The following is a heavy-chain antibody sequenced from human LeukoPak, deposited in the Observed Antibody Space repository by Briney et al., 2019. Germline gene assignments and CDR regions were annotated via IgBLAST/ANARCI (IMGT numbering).Heavy chain of an antibody. CDR3: ARGENWAYAH. V-gene: IGHV3-7*01. J-gene: IGHJ4*02. CDR1: GFTFTNYW. Sequence: GGSLRLSCAASGFTFTNYWMSWVRQAPGKGLEWVANIKRDGSEKNYVDSVKGRFTISRDNVKNSLYLQMNSLTAEDTAIYYCARGENWAYAHWGQGTLVTVSS. D-gene: IGHD7-27*01. CDR2: IKRDGSEK.